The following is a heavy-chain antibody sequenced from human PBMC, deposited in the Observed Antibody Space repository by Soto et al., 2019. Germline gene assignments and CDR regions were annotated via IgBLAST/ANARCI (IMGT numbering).Heavy chain of an antibody. J-gene: IGHJ6*02. V-gene: IGHV5-51*01. CDR2: IYPGDSDT. CDR1: GYSFTSYW. Sequence: GESLKISCKGSGYSFTSYWIGWVRQMPGKGLEWMGIIYPGDSDTRYSPSFQGQVTISADKSISTAYLQWSSLKASDTAMYYCATSYCSSTSCYHPRFYYYYGMDVWGQGTTVTVSS. D-gene: IGHD2-2*01. CDR3: ATSYCSSTSCYHPRFYYYYGMDV.